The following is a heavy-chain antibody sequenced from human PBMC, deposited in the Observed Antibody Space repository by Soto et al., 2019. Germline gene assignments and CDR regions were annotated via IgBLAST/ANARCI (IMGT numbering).Heavy chain of an antibody. V-gene: IGHV3-13*04. CDR3: VRCSRLGSGSLRPGPSDIFDV. Sequence: EVQLVESGGGLIQPGGSLRLSCEASGFKFRVYDMHWVRQPAGKGLEWVSAIGTTGDTYYSGSVRGRFTISRDDVESSFYLRLNGLTVGDTSVYYCVRCSRLGSGSLRPGPSDIFDVWGHRTTVTVSS. D-gene: IGHD3-10*01. CDR1: GFKFRVYD. J-gene: IGHJ3*01. CDR2: IGTTGDT.